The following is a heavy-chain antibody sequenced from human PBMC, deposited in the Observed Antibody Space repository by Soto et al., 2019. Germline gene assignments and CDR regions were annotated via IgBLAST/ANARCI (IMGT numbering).Heavy chain of an antibody. V-gene: IGHV4-59*08. CDR1: SGPSSSHN. CDR2: VYSTGGT. J-gene: IGHJ6*02. D-gene: IGHD3-10*01. CDR3: VRQGIRTLHGLVDV. Sequence: QVQLQQSGPGLVKPSETLSLTCSVSSGPSSSHNWGWIRQPPGRGLEWIGYVYSTGGTSYNPSLKSRLTLSAATSTNHLSLPLTSVTAADTAVSYCVRQGIRTLHGLVDVWGQGTTVRVSS.